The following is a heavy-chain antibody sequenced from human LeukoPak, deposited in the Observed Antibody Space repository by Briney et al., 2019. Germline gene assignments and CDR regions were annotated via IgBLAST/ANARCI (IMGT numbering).Heavy chain of an antibody. V-gene: IGHV3-23*01. CDR1: GFTFSSYA. Sequence: GGSLRLSCAASGFTFSSYAMSWVRQAPGKGLEWVSAISGSGGSTYYADSVKGRFTISRDNSKNTLYLQVNSLRAEDTAVYYCAKYGSSGWYYYYGMDVWGQGTTVTVSS. CDR2: ISGSGGST. D-gene: IGHD6-19*01. J-gene: IGHJ6*02. CDR3: AKYGSSGWYYYYGMDV.